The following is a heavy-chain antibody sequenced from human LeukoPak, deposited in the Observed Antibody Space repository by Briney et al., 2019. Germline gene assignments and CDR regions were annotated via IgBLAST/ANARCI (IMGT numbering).Heavy chain of an antibody. Sequence: SETLSLTCSVSGGSVSGTNYYWAWIRQPPEKGLEWIGTIYYSGSTYYNVSLKSRVTISVDTSKNQFSLKLSSVTAADTAVYYCARDKWELRIWGQGTMVTVSS. V-gene: IGHV4-39*07. J-gene: IGHJ3*02. CDR2: IYYSGST. CDR3: ARDKWELRI. CDR1: GGSVSGTNYY. D-gene: IGHD1-26*01.